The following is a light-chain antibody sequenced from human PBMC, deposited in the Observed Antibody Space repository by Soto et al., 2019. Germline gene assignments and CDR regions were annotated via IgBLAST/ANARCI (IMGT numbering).Light chain of an antibody. Sequence: DIQMTQSPSSLSASVGDRVTITCRASQSIRTYLNWYQQTPGNAPKLLIYAASTLQGGVPSRFSGSGSGTEFTITISSPQPEDFVTYYRQHTYSNPRTFGQGTKVEIK. V-gene: IGKV1-39*01. CDR2: AAS. CDR1: QSIRTY. J-gene: IGKJ1*01. CDR3: QHTYSNPRT.